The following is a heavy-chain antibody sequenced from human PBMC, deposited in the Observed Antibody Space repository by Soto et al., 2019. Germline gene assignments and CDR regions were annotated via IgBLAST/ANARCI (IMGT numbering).Heavy chain of an antibody. V-gene: IGHV3-23*01. CDR3: AKDRTVAARNFDY. D-gene: IGHD6-6*01. CDR2: ISTSIDAT. Sequence: PGGSLRLSCAASGFAFSNYAMHWVRQAPGKGLEWVSSISTSIDATYYADSVKGRFTISRGDSKNTLYLQMNSLRAEDSAVYYCAKDRTVAARNFDYWGQGTQVTVSS. J-gene: IGHJ4*02. CDR1: GFAFSNYA.